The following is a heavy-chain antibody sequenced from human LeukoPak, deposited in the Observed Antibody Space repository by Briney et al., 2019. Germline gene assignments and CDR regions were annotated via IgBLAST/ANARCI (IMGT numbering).Heavy chain of an antibody. D-gene: IGHD6-13*01. CDR2: MNPNSGNI. CDR3: ARSIPGIAAAGTWSWFDP. V-gene: IGHV1-8*01. J-gene: IGHJ5*02. Sequence: ASVTVSCKASGYTFTSYDINWVRQATGQGLEWMGWMNPNSGNIGYAQKFQGRVTITRNTSISTTYMELSSLRSEDTAVYYCARSIPGIAAAGTWSWFDPWGQGTLVTVSS. CDR1: GYTFTSYD.